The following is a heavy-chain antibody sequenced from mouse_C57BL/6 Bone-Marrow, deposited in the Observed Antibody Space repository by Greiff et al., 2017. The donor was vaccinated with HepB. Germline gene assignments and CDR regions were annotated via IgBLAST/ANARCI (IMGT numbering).Heavy chain of an antibody. CDR2: ISDGGSYT. V-gene: IGHV5-4*03. CDR1: GFTFSSYA. J-gene: IGHJ2*01. CDR3: ARFDSYYFDY. Sequence: EVKVVESGGGLVKPGGSLKLSCAASGFTFSSYAMSWVRQTPEKRLEWVATISDGGSYTYYPDNVKGRFTISRDNAKNNLYLQMSHLKSEDTAMYYCARFDSYYFDYWGQGTTLTVSS. D-gene: IGHD2-4*01.